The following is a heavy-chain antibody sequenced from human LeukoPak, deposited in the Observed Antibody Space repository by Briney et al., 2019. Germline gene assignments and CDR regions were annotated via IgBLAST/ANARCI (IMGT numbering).Heavy chain of an antibody. CDR3: ARAVRTVYYFDY. V-gene: IGHV1-2*02. Sequence: ASVKVSCKASGYTFTGYYMHWVRQAPGQGLEWMGWINPNSGGTNYAQKFQGRVTMTRDTSISTAYMELGRLRSDDTAVYYCARAVRTVYYFDYWGQGTLVTVSS. D-gene: IGHD3-10*01. CDR1: GYTFTGYY. CDR2: INPNSGGT. J-gene: IGHJ4*02.